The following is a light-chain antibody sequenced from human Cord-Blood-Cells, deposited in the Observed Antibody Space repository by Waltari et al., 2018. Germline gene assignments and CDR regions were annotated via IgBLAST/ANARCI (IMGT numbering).Light chain of an antibody. CDR1: QSVLYSSNNKNY. Sequence: DIVMTQSPDSLAVSLGERATINCTSSQSVLYSSNNKNYLAWYQQKPGQPPKLLIYWASTRESGVPDRFSGSWSGTDFTLTSSSLQAEDVAVYYCQQYYSTITFGQGTRLEIK. CDR2: WAS. J-gene: IGKJ5*01. V-gene: IGKV4-1*01. CDR3: QQYYSTIT.